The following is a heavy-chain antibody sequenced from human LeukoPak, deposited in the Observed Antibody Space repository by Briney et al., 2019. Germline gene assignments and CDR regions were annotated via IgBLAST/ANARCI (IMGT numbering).Heavy chain of an antibody. Sequence: GGSLRLSCAASGFTFSNYAMTWVRQAPGKGLEWVSIIGIRDTSTYYADSVKGRFTISRDNSKNTLFPQMNSLRAEDTAVYYCGRSTSGRNFFDYWGQGNLVTVSS. CDR3: GRSTSGRNFFDY. V-gene: IGHV3-23*01. CDR2: IGIRDTST. D-gene: IGHD6-19*01. J-gene: IGHJ4*02. CDR1: GFTFSNYA.